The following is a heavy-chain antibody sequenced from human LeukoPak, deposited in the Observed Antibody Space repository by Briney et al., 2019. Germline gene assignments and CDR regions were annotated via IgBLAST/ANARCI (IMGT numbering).Heavy chain of an antibody. V-gene: IGHV4-34*01. J-gene: IGHJ6*03. D-gene: IGHD5-18*01. Sequence: SETLSLTCAVYGGSFSGYYWSWIRQPPGKGLEWIGEINHSGSTNYNPSLKSRVTISVDTSKNQFSLKLGSVTAADTAVYYCASKVRSYGSSLYYYYYYMDVWGKGTTVTISS. CDR2: INHSGST. CDR1: GGSFSGYY. CDR3: ASKVRSYGSSLYYYYYYMDV.